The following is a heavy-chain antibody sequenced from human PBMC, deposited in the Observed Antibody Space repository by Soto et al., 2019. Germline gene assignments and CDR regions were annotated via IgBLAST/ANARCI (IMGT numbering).Heavy chain of an antibody. CDR1: GFTFSSYS. Sequence: GGSLRLSCAASGFTFSSYSMNWVRQAPGKGLEWVSSISSSSSYIYYADSVKGRFTISRDNAKNSLYLQMNSLRAEDTAVYYCARSIAAAGTGFDYWGQGTLVTVSS. CDR3: ARSIAAAGTGFDY. D-gene: IGHD6-13*01. J-gene: IGHJ4*02. V-gene: IGHV3-21*01. CDR2: ISSSSSYI.